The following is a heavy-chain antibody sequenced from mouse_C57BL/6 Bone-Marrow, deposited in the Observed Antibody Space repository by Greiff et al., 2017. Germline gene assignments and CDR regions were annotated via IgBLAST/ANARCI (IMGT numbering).Heavy chain of an antibody. CDR1: GFTFSSYA. CDR3: ARERNWDEWYFDV. Sequence: EVTVVESGGGLVKPGGSLKLSCAASGFTFSSYAMSWVRQTPEKRLGWVATISDGGSYTYYPDNVKGRFTISRDNAKNNLYLQMSHLKSEDTAMYYCARERNWDEWYFDVWGTGTTVTVSS. CDR2: ISDGGSYT. D-gene: IGHD4-1*02. V-gene: IGHV5-4*01. J-gene: IGHJ1*03.